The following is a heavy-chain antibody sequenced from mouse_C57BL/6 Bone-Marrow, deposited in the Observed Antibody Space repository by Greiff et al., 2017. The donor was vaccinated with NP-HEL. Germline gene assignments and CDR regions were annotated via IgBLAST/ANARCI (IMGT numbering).Heavy chain of an antibody. J-gene: IGHJ3*01. CDR1: GFTFSSYA. V-gene: IGHV5-4*01. Sequence: DVKLVESGGGLVKPGGSLKLSCAASGFTFSSYAMSWVRQTPEKRLEWVATISDGGSYTYYPDNVKGRFTISRDNAKNNLYLQKSHLKSEDTARYYCARDCAYWGQGTLVTVSA. CDR2: ISDGGSYT. CDR3: ARDCAY.